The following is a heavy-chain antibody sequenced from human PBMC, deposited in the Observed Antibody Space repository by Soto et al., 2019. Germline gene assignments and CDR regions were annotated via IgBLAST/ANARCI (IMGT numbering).Heavy chain of an antibody. CDR3: AKETCSGGSCYSSPIYYYYGMDV. CDR1: GFTFSSYA. Sequence: GGSLRLSCAASGFTFSSYAMSWVRQAPGKGLEWVSAISGSGGSTYYADSVKGRFTISRDNSKNTLYLQMNSLRAEDTAVYYCAKETCSGGSCYSSPIYYYYGMDVWGQGTTVTVSS. V-gene: IGHV3-23*01. J-gene: IGHJ6*02. CDR2: ISGSGGST. D-gene: IGHD2-15*01.